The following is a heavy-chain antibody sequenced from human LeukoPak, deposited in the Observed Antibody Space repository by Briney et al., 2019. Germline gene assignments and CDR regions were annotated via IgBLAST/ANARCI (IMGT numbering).Heavy chain of an antibody. Sequence: PGGSLRLSCAASGFTFSSYAISWVRQAPGKGLEWVSGISGSGDNTYYADSVKARFTISRDNSKKTLYVQANSLGTEDTAAYYCAKGSYYDSSGSFYFDYGGQGTLVTVSS. V-gene: IGHV3-23*01. CDR3: AKGSYYDSSGSFYFDY. J-gene: IGHJ4*02. D-gene: IGHD3-22*01. CDR1: GFTFSSYA. CDR2: ISGSGDNT.